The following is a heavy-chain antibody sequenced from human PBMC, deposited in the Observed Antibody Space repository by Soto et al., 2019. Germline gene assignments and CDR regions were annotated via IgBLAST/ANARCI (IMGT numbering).Heavy chain of an antibody. Sequence: GGSLRLSCAASGFTVSRNYVSWVRQAPGKGLAWVSLSYSGGTTDYADSVKGRFIISRDNSKNTLSLQMNSLRAEDTAVYYCAKDVGLGYYDFVSGYYTQEGIDVWGQGTTVTVSS. CDR2: SYSGGTT. J-gene: IGHJ6*02. V-gene: IGHV3-53*01. CDR1: GFTVSRNY. CDR3: AKDVGLGYYDFVSGYYTQEGIDV. D-gene: IGHD3-3*01.